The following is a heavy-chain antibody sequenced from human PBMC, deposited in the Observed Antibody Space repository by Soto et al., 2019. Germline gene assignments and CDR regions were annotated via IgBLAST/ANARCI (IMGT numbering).Heavy chain of an antibody. CDR3: ARFHGDRVTAVASNWFDP. CDR2: INHSGST. CDR1: GGSFSGYY. J-gene: IGHJ5*02. V-gene: IGHV4-34*01. Sequence: QVQLQQWGAGLLKPSETLSLTCAVYGGSFSGYYWSWIRQPPGKGLEWIGEINHSGSTNYKPSLNMRVTISVDTSKIQFSLKLSSVTAADTAVYYCARFHGDRVTAVASNWFDPWGQGTLVTVSS. D-gene: IGHD6-19*01.